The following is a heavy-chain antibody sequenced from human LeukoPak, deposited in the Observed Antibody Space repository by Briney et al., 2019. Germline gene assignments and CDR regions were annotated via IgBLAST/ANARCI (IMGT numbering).Heavy chain of an antibody. CDR3: ARDIELSC. V-gene: IGHV3-23*01. D-gene: IGHD1-26*01. CDR2: ISASGGNS. CDR1: GFSFSDSA. Sequence: GGSLRLSCEASGFSFSDSAMSWVRQASGRGLEWVSLISASGGNSYYADSVKGRFTVSRDSSKNTLHLQMNSLRAEDTAVYYCARDIELSCWGQGTLVTVSS. J-gene: IGHJ4*02.